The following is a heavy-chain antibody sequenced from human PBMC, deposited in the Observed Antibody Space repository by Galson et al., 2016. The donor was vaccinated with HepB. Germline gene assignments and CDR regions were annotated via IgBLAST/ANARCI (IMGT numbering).Heavy chain of an antibody. J-gene: IGHJ5*02. V-gene: IGHV5-10-1*01. CDR1: GFSFSDYW. CDR3: ARLRLVGSNWFDP. CDR2: IDPSDSYT. D-gene: IGHD6-6*01. Sequence: QSGAEVKKPGESLRISCKGSGFSFSDYWITWVRQMPGKGLEWMGRIDPSDSYTNYSPPFQGHVTISADKSINTAYLQWNSLKASDTAMYYCARLRLVGSNWFDPWGQGTLVTVSS.